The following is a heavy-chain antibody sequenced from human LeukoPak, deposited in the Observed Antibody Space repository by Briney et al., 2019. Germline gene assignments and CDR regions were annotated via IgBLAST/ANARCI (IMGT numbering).Heavy chain of an antibody. CDR3: ARGGYIVVVPAARNWFDP. CDR2: IYYSGST. V-gene: IGHV4-39*01. J-gene: IGHJ5*02. CDR1: GGSISSYY. D-gene: IGHD2-2*01. Sequence: PSETLSLTCTVSGGSISSYYWGWIRQPPGKGLEWIGSIYYSGSTYYNPSLKSRVTISVDTSKNQFSLKLSSVTAADTAVYYCARGGYIVVVPAARNWFDPWGQGTLVTVSS.